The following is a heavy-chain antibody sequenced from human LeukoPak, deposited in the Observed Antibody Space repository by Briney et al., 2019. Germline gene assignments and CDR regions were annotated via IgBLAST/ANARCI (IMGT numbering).Heavy chain of an antibody. CDR3: ARARPSMWIDY. Sequence: GSLRLSCAASGFTFSSYAMYWVRQAPGKGLEWVAVVSYDGSDKFYADSVKGRFTISRDSSKNTLYLQMNSLRPEDTAVYYSARARPSMWIDYWGQGTLVTVSS. V-gene: IGHV3-30*04. D-gene: IGHD5-12*01. CDR1: GFTFSSYA. J-gene: IGHJ4*02. CDR2: VSYDGSDK.